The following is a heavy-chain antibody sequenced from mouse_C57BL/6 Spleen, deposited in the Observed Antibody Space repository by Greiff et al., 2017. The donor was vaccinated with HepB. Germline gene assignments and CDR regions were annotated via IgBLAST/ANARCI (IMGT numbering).Heavy chain of an antibody. D-gene: IGHD2-4*01. CDR3: ATPYDYDETFDY. CDR1: GYTFTSYW. CDR2: IYPGSGST. J-gene: IGHJ2*01. V-gene: IGHV1-55*01. Sequence: QVQLQQPGAELVKPGASVKMSCKASGYTFTSYWITWVKQRPGQGLEWIGDIYPGSGSTNYNEKFKSKATLTVDTSSSTAYMQLSSLTSEDSAVYYCATPYDYDETFDYWGQGTTLTVSS.